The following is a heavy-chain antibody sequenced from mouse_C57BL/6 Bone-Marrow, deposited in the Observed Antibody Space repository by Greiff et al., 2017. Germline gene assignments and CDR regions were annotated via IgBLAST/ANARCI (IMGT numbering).Heavy chain of an antibody. CDR1: GYTFTSYW. D-gene: IGHD2-1*01. CDR3: ARTDYGNWGFAY. V-gene: IGHV1-7*01. J-gene: IGHJ3*01. Sequence: QVQLQQSGAELAKPGASVKLSCKASGYTFTSYWMHWVQQRPGQGLEWIGYINPSSGYTKYNQKFKAKATLTADKSSSTAYMQLSSLTYEDSAVYYCARTDYGNWGFAYWGQGALVTVSA. CDR2: INPSSGYT.